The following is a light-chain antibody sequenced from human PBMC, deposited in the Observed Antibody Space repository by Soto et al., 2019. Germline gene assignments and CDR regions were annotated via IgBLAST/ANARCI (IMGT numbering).Light chain of an antibody. CDR2: NNN. CDR1: SSNIGSNF. J-gene: IGLJ1*01. CDR3: AAWDDSLRGRV. Sequence: QSVLTQAPSASGTPGQRVTISCSGSSSNIGSNFVYWYQQLPGTAPKLLIYNNNQRPSGVPDRFSGFKSGTSASLAISGLRSEDEADFYCAAWDDSLRGRVFGTGTRSPS. V-gene: IGLV1-47*02.